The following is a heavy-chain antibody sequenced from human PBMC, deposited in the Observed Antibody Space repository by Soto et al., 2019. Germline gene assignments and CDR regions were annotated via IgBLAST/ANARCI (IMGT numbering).Heavy chain of an antibody. D-gene: IGHD6-13*01. CDR2: ISAHTGNT. Sequence: ASVKVSCKTSGYTFTNYGISWVRQAPGQGLEWMGWISAHTGNTNYAQKFQGRVTMTTDTSTSTAYMELSSLRSDDTAVYYCARVLGYNSSWWRHTAFDIWGQGTMVTVSS. J-gene: IGHJ3*02. V-gene: IGHV1-18*01. CDR3: ARVLGYNSSWWRHTAFDI. CDR1: GYTFTNYG.